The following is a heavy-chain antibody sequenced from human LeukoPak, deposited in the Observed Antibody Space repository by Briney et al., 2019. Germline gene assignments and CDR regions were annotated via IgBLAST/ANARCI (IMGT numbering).Heavy chain of an antibody. J-gene: IGHJ5*02. D-gene: IGHD5-18*01. V-gene: IGHV4-34*01. CDR2: INHSGST. CDR1: GGSFSGYY. Sequence: SETLSLTCAVYGGSFSGYYWSWIRQPPGKGLEWIGEINHSGSTNYNPSLKSRVTVSVDTSKNQFSLKLNSVTAADTAVYYCARHPVDTAMVTPYFDPWGQGTLVTVSS. CDR3: ARHPVDTAMVTPYFDP.